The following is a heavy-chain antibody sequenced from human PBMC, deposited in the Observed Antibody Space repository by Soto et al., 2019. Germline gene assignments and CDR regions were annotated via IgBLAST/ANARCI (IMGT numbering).Heavy chain of an antibody. D-gene: IGHD6-19*01. CDR2: INAGNGNT. CDR3: ARGGGWYVWFDP. Sequence: QVQLVQSGAEEKKPGASVKVSCKASGYTFTSYAMHWVRQAPGQRLEWMGWINAGNGNTKYSQKFQGRVTITRDTSASTAYMEQSSLRSEDTAVYYCARGGGWYVWFDPWGQGTLVTVSS. CDR1: GYTFTSYA. J-gene: IGHJ5*02. V-gene: IGHV1-3*05.